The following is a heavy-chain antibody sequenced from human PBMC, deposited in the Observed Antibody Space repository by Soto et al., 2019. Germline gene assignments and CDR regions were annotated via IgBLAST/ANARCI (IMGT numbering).Heavy chain of an antibody. CDR3: AREVDRALVGSPHYFDY. Sequence: GSLSLSCAASGFTFSDDYMSWIRQAPGKGLEWVSYISNSGSTIYFADSVKGRFTISRDNAKNSLYLQMNSLRAEDTAVYYCAREVDRALVGSPHYFDYRGQGTLVTVSS. V-gene: IGHV3-11*01. CDR2: ISNSGSTI. D-gene: IGHD5-18*01. CDR1: GFTFSDDY. J-gene: IGHJ4*01.